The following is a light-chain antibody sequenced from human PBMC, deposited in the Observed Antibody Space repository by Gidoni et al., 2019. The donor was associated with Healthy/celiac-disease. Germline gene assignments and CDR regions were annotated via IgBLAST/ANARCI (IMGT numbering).Light chain of an antibody. V-gene: IGKV4-1*01. CDR3: QQYYSTPPYT. J-gene: IGKJ2*01. CDR2: WAS. CDR1: QSVLYSSNNKNY. Sequence: DIVMTQSPDALAVALGERATINCKSSQSVLYSSNNKNYLAWYQQKPGQPPKLLIYWASTRESGVPDRFSGGGSGTAFTLTISSLQAEDVAVYYCQQYYSTPPYTFGQGTKLEIK.